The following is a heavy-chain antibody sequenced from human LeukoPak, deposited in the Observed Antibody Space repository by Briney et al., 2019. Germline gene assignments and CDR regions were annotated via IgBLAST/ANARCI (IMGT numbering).Heavy chain of an antibody. Sequence: GGSLRLSCAVSGFNLNSYAMHWVRQAPGKGLEWVAVIRHDEANSFYADSVQGRFTISRDTSKKLLYLQMNSLRVEDTAVYYCAKEYTPSSPLGELDTWGQGTLVTVSS. CDR2: IRHDEANS. D-gene: IGHD6-6*01. CDR1: GFNLNSYA. CDR3: AKEYTPSSPLGELDT. J-gene: IGHJ5*02. V-gene: IGHV3-30*02.